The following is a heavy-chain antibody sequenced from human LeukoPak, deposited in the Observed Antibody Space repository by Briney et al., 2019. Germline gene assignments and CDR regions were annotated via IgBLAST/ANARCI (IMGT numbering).Heavy chain of an antibody. D-gene: IGHD3-22*01. J-gene: IGHJ3*02. Sequence: SGPTLAKPTHTLTLTCTFSGFSLNTRGGGVGWIRQPPGKALEWLALMYWDDDKRYSPSLKSTLTIIQDTSQTLVVLIMTNMDPLDTAPYYCAYRRNPPDTSIFDISGQGTMVTVSS. CDR2: MYWDDDK. V-gene: IGHV2-5*02. CDR1: GFSLNTRGGG. CDR3: AYRRNPPDTSIFDI.